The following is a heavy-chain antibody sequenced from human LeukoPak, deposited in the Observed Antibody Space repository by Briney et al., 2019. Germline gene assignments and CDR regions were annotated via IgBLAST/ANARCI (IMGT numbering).Heavy chain of an antibody. V-gene: IGHV3-74*01. CDR2: INIDGATT. J-gene: IGHJ5*02. CDR1: GFTFSGYW. D-gene: IGHD1-26*01. CDR3: VRGAVGTGVWFDP. Sequence: GGSLRLSCAASGFTFSGYWMHWVRQAPGKGLEWVSRINIDGATTNYADSVKGRFTISRDNAKNTLHLQMNSLRADGTAVYYCVRGAVGTGVWFDPWGQGTLVTVSS.